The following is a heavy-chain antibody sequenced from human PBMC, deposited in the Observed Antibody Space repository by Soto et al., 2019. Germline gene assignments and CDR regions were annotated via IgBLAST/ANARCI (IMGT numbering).Heavy chain of an antibody. V-gene: IGHV1-18*01. CDR1: GYTFTNFG. CDR3: TRGGTPIDY. Sequence: QVQLVQSGAEVKKPGASVKVSCKASGYTFTNFGISWVRQAPGQGLEWMGWISAYNGNTNYAQNFQGTVTMTKNTTTSTAYMQLTSLRYDATAVYYGTRGGTPIDYWGQGTLVTVSS. J-gene: IGHJ4*02. CDR2: ISAYNGNT. D-gene: IGHD3-16*01.